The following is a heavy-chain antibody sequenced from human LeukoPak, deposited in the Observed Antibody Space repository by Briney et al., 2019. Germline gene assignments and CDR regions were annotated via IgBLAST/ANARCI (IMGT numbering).Heavy chain of an antibody. CDR3: APLGYAPFTLDY. CDR2: IYYSGST. V-gene: IGHV4-39*01. J-gene: IGHJ4*02. Sequence: SETLSLTCTVSGGSISSSSYYWGWIRQPPGKGLEWIGSIYYSGSTYYNPSLKSRVTISVDTSKNQFSLKLSSVTAADTAVYYCAPLGYAPFTLDYWGQGTLVTVSS. D-gene: IGHD2-2*01. CDR1: GGSISSSSYY.